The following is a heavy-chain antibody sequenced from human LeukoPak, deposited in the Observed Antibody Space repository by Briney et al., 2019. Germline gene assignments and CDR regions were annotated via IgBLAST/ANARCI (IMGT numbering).Heavy chain of an antibody. CDR3: ARSDGYNSYYYYMDV. CDR1: GFAFSIYA. Sequence: GGSLRLSCAASGFAFSIYAMSWVRQAPGKGLEWVSAISGTGDTTYYADSVKGRFIISRDYSKNTLYLRMNSLRAEDTAVYYCARSDGYNSYYYYMDVWGKGTTVTVSS. D-gene: IGHD5-24*01. V-gene: IGHV3-23*01. J-gene: IGHJ6*03. CDR2: ISGTGDTT.